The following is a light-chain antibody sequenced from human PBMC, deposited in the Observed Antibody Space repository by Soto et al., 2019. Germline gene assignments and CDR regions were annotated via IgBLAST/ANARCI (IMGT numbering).Light chain of an antibody. Sequence: EIVLTQSPGTLSLSPGERATLSCRASQSVGSSYLAWYQQKPGQAPRLLIYGASSRAAGIPDRFSGSGSGTDFTLTISRLEPEDFAVYYCQQYGNSLTFGGGTKVDIK. CDR3: QQYGNSLT. J-gene: IGKJ4*01. CDR2: GAS. V-gene: IGKV3-20*01. CDR1: QSVGSSY.